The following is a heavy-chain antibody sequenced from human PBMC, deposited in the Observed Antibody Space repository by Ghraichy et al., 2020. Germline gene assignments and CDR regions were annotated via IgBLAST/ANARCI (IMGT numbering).Heavy chain of an antibody. V-gene: IGHV4-39*01. CDR2: IYYSGSP. CDR1: GGSISSSSYY. Sequence: SETLSLTCTVSGGSISSSSYYWGWIRQPPGKGLEWIGTIYYSGSPYYNLSLESRISISVDTSKNLFSLKLSSATAADTAVYYCAGLLRLAYCTRSTCLGLNWFDPWGQGTLVTVSS. D-gene: IGHD2-2*01. J-gene: IGHJ5*02. CDR3: AGLLRLAYCTRSTCLGLNWFDP.